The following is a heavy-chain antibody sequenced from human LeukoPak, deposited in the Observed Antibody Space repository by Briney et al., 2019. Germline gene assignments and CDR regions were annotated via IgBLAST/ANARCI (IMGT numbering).Heavy chain of an antibody. Sequence: GASVKVSCKASGYTFTSYYMHWVRQAPGQGLEWMGIINPSGGSTSYAQKFQDRVTMTRDMSTSTVYMGLSSLRSEDTAVYYCARPTAGDVITAYWGQGTLATVSS. J-gene: IGHJ4*02. CDR1: GYTFTSYY. D-gene: IGHD3-22*01. CDR3: ARPTAGDVITAY. CDR2: INPSGGST. V-gene: IGHV1-46*01.